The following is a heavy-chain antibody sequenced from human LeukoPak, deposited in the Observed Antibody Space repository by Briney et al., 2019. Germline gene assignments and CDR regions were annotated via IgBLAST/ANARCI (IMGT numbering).Heavy chain of an antibody. Sequence: ASVKVSCKASGYTSTSCDINWVRQATGQGHEWVGWMNPNSGNTGYAQKFQGRVTMTRNTSISTAYMELSSLRSEDTAVYYCARAVGDSSSWVYYFDYWGQGTLVTVSS. CDR1: GYTSTSCD. CDR3: ARAVGDSSSWVYYFDY. J-gene: IGHJ4*02. CDR2: MNPNSGNT. V-gene: IGHV1-8*01. D-gene: IGHD6-13*01.